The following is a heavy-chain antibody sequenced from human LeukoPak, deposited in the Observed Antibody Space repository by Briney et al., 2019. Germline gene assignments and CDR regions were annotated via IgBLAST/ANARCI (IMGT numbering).Heavy chain of an antibody. Sequence: SETLSLTCAVSGYSISSGYYWDWIRQPPGKGLEWIGSIYHSGSTYYNPSLKGRVTISVDTSKNQFSLNLSSVTAADTAVYYCARRRGSGSYYNDYWGQGTLVTVSS. J-gene: IGHJ4*02. D-gene: IGHD3-10*01. CDR2: IYHSGST. CDR3: ARRRGSGSYYNDY. V-gene: IGHV4-38-2*01. CDR1: GYSISSGYY.